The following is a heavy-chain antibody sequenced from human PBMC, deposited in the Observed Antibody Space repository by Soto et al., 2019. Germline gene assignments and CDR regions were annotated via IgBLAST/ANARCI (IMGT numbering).Heavy chain of an antibody. CDR1: GFTFSSYG. D-gene: IGHD1-26*01. Sequence: GGSLRLSCAASGFTFSSYGMHWVRQAPGKGLEWVAVISYDGRNKNYADSVKGRFTISRDNSKNTLYLQMSSLRAEDTAVYYCVKPGSYSYYFDYWGQGTLVTVSS. CDR3: VKPGSYSYYFDY. V-gene: IGHV3-30*18. CDR2: ISYDGRNK. J-gene: IGHJ4*02.